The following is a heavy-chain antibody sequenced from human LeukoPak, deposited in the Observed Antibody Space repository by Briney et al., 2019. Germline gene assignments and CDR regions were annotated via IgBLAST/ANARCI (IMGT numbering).Heavy chain of an antibody. Sequence: PGGSLRLSCAASGFTFSDYYMSWIRQAPGKGLEWISYINNDDVYTNYADSVKGRFTISRNNAKNSLYLQMNSLRADDTAVYYCARGTAAAPLDYWGQGTLVTVSS. D-gene: IGHD6-13*01. CDR1: GFTFSDYY. CDR3: ARGTAAAPLDY. CDR2: INNDDVYT. J-gene: IGHJ4*02. V-gene: IGHV3-11*03.